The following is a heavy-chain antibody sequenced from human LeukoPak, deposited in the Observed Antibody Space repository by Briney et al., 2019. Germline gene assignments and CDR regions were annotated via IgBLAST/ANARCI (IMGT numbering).Heavy chain of an antibody. CDR1: GGTFSSYA. V-gene: IGHV1-69*05. CDR3: ARVVKDTAMVYFDY. Sequence: ASVKVSCKASGGTFSSYAISWVRQAPGQGLEWMGGIIPIFGTANYAQKFQGRVMITTDESTSTAYMELSSLRSEDTAVYYCARVVKDTAMVYFDYWGQGTLVTVSS. CDR2: IIPIFGTA. D-gene: IGHD5-18*01. J-gene: IGHJ4*02.